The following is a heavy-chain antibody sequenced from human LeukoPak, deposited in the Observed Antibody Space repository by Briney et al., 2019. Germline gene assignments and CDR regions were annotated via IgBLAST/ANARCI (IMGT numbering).Heavy chain of an antibody. CDR3: AKIRGSSAYYPYDY. J-gene: IGHJ4*02. CDR1: GFTFSSYA. CDR2: FSGDGSGA. D-gene: IGHD1-26*01. V-gene: IGHV3-23*01. Sequence: QSGGSLRLSCAASGFTFSSYAMSWVRQAPGKGLEWVSTFSGDGSGAYYADSVRGRFTISRDNSKSTLYLQMNSLTAEDTAVYYCAKIRGSSAYYPYDYWGQGTLVTVSS.